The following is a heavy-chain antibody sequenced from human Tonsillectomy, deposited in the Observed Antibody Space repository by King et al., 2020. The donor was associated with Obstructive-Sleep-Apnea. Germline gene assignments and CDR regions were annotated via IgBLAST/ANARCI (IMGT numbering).Heavy chain of an antibody. CDR3: ARRSFLGSSLFVDY. CDR2: IYHSGST. Sequence: VQLQESGPGLVKPSGTRSLTCAVSGGSISSSNWWGWVRQPPGKGLEGMGEIYHSGSTNYNPSLKSRVTLSVDKSKNQFSLKLSSVTAADTAVYYCARRSFLGSSLFVDYWGQGTLVTVSS. CDR1: GGSISSSNW. D-gene: IGHD2-2*01. V-gene: IGHV4-4*02. J-gene: IGHJ4*02.